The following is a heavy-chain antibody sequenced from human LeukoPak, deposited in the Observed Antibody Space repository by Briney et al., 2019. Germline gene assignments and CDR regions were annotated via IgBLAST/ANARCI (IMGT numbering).Heavy chain of an antibody. V-gene: IGHV4-39*01. Sequence: SETLSLTCTVSGGSISSSSYYWGWIRQPPGKGLEWIGSIYYSGSTYYNPSLKSRVTISVDTSKNQFSLKLSSVTAADTAVYYCASIGGYSSSWYPLFDYWGQGTLVTVSS. CDR2: IYYSGST. CDR1: GGSISSSSYY. J-gene: IGHJ4*02. CDR3: ASIGGYSSSWYPLFDY. D-gene: IGHD6-13*01.